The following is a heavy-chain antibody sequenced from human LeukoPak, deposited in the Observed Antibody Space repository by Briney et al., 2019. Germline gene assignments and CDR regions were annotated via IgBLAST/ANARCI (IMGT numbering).Heavy chain of an antibody. D-gene: IGHD6-13*01. Sequence: AWVKVSCKASGGTFSTYAISWVRQAPGQGLEWVGSIVPILGTANYAQNFQGRVTITADRSTTTAYMELSSLRSEDTAVYYCARVPQGSSWPYYFDYWGQGTLVTVSS. CDR1: GGTFSTYA. J-gene: IGHJ4*02. V-gene: IGHV1-69*04. CDR3: ARVPQGSSWPYYFDY. CDR2: IVPILGTA.